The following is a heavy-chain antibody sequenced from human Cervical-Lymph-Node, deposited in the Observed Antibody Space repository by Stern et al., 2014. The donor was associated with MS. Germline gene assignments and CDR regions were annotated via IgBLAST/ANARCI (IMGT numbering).Heavy chain of an antibody. Sequence: QVQLGQSGAEVKKPGASVKVSCKTSAYNFTNYGVTWVRRAPGQGLEWMGWISGYNGNTKYEQKFQGRVAMTTDTSTKTAYMELRSLRSSDTAVYYCARDGYDVSGLSDYWGQGTLVTVSS. D-gene: IGHD5-12*01. CDR3: ARDGYDVSGLSDY. CDR1: AYNFTNYG. V-gene: IGHV1-18*01. J-gene: IGHJ4*02. CDR2: ISGYNGNT.